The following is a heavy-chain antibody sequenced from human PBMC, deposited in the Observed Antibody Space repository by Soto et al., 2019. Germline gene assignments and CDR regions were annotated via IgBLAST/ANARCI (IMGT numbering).Heavy chain of an antibody. CDR3: ARGPQQRLPGF. J-gene: IGHJ4*02. CDR1: GDSISSSNW. D-gene: IGHD6-25*01. V-gene: IGHV4-4*02. Sequence: QVQLQESGPGLVKPSGTLSLTCAVSGDSISSSNWWGWVRQPPGKGLEWIGEIYHSGSTNYNPSLKSRVSISVDKPKNQFSLNLNAVIAADTAVYYCARGPQQRLPGFWGQGTLVTVSS. CDR2: IYHSGST.